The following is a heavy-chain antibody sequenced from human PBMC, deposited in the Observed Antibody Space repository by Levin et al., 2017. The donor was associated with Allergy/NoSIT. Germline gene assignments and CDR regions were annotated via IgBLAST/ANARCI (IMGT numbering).Heavy chain of an antibody. J-gene: IGHJ3*02. D-gene: IGHD3-3*02. CDR1: GITFSSYT. Sequence: GESLKISCAAPGITFSSYTMNWVRQAPGKGLEWVSYISTRSSSIYYADSVKGRFTIYRDNAKNSLYLQMNSLRAEDTSVYYCARDRVAFAGDDVFDIWGQGTMVTVSS. V-gene: IGHV3-48*01. CDR2: ISTRSSSI. CDR3: ARDRVAFAGDDVFDI.